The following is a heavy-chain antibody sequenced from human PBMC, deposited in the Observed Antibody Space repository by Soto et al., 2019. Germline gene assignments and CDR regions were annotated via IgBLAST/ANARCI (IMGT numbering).Heavy chain of an antibody. V-gene: IGHV3-21*01. CDR3: ARDSLYCSGGSCYSVAYFQH. D-gene: IGHD2-15*01. Sequence: GGSLRLSCTASGFTFSSYGMHWVRQAPGKGLEWVSSICSSSSNIFYADSVKGRFTISRDNAKNSLYVQMNSLRAEDTAVYYCARDSLYCSGGSCYSVAYFQHWGQGTLVTVSS. CDR1: GFTFSSYG. CDR2: ICSSSSNI. J-gene: IGHJ1*01.